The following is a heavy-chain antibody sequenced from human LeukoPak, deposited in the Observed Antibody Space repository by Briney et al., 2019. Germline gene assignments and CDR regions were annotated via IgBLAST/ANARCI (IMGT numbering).Heavy chain of an antibody. CDR3: ARRVSSSGFDAFDV. Sequence: GESLKISCKGSGYSFATYWIGWVRQMPGKGLEWMGINYPGDSDTTYSPSFQGQVTMSADKSISTAYLQWSSLKASDTAMYYCARRVSSSGFDAFDVWGQGTMVTVSS. D-gene: IGHD5-12*01. J-gene: IGHJ3*01. CDR2: NYPGDSDT. V-gene: IGHV5-51*01. CDR1: GYSFATYW.